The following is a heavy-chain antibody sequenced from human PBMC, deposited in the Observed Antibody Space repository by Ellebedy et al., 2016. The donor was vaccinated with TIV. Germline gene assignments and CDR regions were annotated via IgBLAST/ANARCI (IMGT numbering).Heavy chain of an antibody. V-gene: IGHV3-30*03. D-gene: IGHD1-26*01. J-gene: IGHJ3*02. Sequence: GESLKISCAASGFTFSSYGMHWVRQAPGKGLEWVAVISYDGSNKYYADSVKGRFTISRDNSKNTLYLQMNSLRAEDTAVYYCARGSYYRRAFDIWGQGTMVTVSS. CDR2: ISYDGSNK. CDR3: ARGSYYRRAFDI. CDR1: GFTFSSYG.